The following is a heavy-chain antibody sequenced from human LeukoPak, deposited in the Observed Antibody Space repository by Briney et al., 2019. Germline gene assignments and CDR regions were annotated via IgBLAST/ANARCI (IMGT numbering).Heavy chain of an antibody. Sequence: PGGSLRLSCAASGFTFSSYAMSWVRQAPGKGLEWVSDINWNGGSTNYADSVKGRFTISRDNAKNSLYLQMNSLRAEDTALYYCARDSGGYSYGPYYFDYWGQGTLVTVSS. CDR1: GFTFSSYA. J-gene: IGHJ4*02. V-gene: IGHV3-20*04. D-gene: IGHD5-18*01. CDR2: INWNGGST. CDR3: ARDSGGYSYGPYYFDY.